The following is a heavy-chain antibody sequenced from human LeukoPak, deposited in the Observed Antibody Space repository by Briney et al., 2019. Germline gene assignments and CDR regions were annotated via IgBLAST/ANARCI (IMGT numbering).Heavy chain of an antibody. CDR3: ARDFKPYYYGMDV. V-gene: IGHV3-48*01. J-gene: IGHJ6*02. CDR2: ISSSSRTI. Sequence: GGSLRLSGAASGFTFSSYSMTWVRQVSGKGLEWVSHISSSSRTIYYADSVKGRFTISRDNAKNSLYLQMNNLRAEDTAVYYCARDFKPYYYGMDVWGQGTTVTVSS. CDR1: GFTFSSYS.